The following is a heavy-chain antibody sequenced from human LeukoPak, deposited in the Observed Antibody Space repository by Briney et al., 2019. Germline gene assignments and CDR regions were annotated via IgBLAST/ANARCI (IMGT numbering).Heavy chain of an antibody. V-gene: IGHV3-20*04. CDR2: INWNGGST. J-gene: IGHJ4*02. Sequence: GGSLRLSCAASGFTFGDYCWSWIRQPPGKGLEWVSGINWNGGSTGYADSVKGRFTISRYNAKNSLYLQMTSLRAADTALYYCARGAEVQLWSYYFDYWGKGTLVTVSS. D-gene: IGHD5-18*01. CDR1: GFTFGDYC. CDR3: ARGAEVQLWSYYFDY.